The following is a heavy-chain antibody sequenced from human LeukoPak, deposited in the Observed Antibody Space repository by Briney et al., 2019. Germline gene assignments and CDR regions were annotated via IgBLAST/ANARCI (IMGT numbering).Heavy chain of an antibody. CDR3: ARDGILGSHDC. V-gene: IGHV3-74*01. CDR1: GFTFSTYW. Sequence: GGSLRLSCAASGFTFSTYWMHWVRQTPGKGLVWVSRINNDGRGTSYADSVKGRFTISRDNAKNTLYLQMNSLRAEDTAVYYCARDGILGSHDCWGQGTLVTVSS. CDR2: INNDGRGT. D-gene: IGHD3-3*02. J-gene: IGHJ4*02.